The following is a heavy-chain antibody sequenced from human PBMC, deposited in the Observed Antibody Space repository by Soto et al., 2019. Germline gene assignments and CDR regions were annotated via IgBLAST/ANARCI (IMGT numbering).Heavy chain of an antibody. CDR3: AKNYFFDN. D-gene: IGHD3-10*01. Sequence: SRVRQKPGKGLEWVASINVNGGGPYYADSVKGRFTISRDDSKNTLNLQMNSLRAEHTAVYHCAKNYFFDNWRQGTLVTGSS. CDR2: INVNGGGP. V-gene: IGHV3-23*01. J-gene: IGHJ4*02.